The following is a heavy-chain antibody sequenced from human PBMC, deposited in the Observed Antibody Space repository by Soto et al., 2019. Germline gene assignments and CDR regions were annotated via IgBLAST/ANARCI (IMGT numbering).Heavy chain of an antibody. D-gene: IGHD6-13*01. J-gene: IGHJ3*02. Sequence: QVQLVESGGGVVQPGRSLRVSCAASGFTFSNFAMHWVRQAPGKGLEWVSTVSYDGSNEHYADSLKGRFTISRDNSKNTLHLQMDSPRAEDTALYYCARRIPLAGPYCAFDIWGQGTMVTVSS. CDR2: VSYDGSNE. CDR1: GFTFSNFA. CDR3: ARRIPLAGPYCAFDI. V-gene: IGHV3-30*03.